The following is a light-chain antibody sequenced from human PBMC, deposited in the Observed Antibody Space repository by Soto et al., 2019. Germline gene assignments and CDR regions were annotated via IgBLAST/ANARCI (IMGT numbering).Light chain of an antibody. CDR2: GAF. CDR1: QSVSYN. Sequence: EIVMTQSPATLSVSPGERATLSCRASQSVSYNLAWYQQNPGQGPRLLIYGAFTRATGIPARFSGSGSGTXXXXXXXXXXXXXFAVXYCXQYKNWPPLTFGGGNKVEIK. CDR3: XQYKNWPPLT. V-gene: IGKV3-15*01. J-gene: IGKJ4*01.